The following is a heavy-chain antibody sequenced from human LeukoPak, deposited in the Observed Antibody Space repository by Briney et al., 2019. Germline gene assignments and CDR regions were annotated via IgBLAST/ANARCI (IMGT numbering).Heavy chain of an antibody. CDR2: SHFTGAS. J-gene: IGHJ3*02. D-gene: IGHD5-12*01. Sequence: SETLSLTCTVSGGSISEYHWTWIRQPPGKAPEWIGYSHFTGASNYNPSLKGRVTISLDTSKNQFSLKLSSVTAADTAIYYCARAYSDYGNGAFDIWGQGTKVTVS. CDR3: ARAYSDYGNGAFDI. V-gene: IGHV4-59*01. CDR1: GGSISEYH.